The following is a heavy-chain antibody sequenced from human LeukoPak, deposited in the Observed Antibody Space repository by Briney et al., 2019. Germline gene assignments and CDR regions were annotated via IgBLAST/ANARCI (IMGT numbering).Heavy chain of an antibody. J-gene: IGHJ6*02. Sequence: ASVKVSCKASGNTFTSYAMNWVRQAPGQGLEWMGWINTNTGNPTYAQGFTGRFVFSLDTSVSTAYLQISSLKAEDTAVYYCAREGAYYYGSGSYGNYYYYYGMDVWGQGTTVTVSS. CDR2: INTNTGNP. V-gene: IGHV7-4-1*02. CDR3: AREGAYYYGSGSYGNYYYYYGMDV. CDR1: GNTFTSYA. D-gene: IGHD3-10*01.